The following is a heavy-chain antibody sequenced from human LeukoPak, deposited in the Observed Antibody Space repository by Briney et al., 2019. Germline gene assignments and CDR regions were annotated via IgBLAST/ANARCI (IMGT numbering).Heavy chain of an antibody. CDR2: ISGSGGST. CDR1: GFTFSSYA. Sequence: GASLRLSCAASGFTFSSYAMSWVRLAPGKGLEWVSAISGSGGSTYYADSVKGRFTISRDNSKNQLYLQMNSLRAEDTAVYYCAKSCSRYSSSPYGMDVWGQGTTVPVSS. CDR3: AKSCSRYSSSPYGMDV. D-gene: IGHD6-6*01. V-gene: IGHV3-23*01. J-gene: IGHJ6*02.